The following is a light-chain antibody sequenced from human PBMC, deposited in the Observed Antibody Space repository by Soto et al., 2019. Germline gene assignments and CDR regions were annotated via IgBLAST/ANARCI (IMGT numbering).Light chain of an antibody. V-gene: IGKV3-11*01. CDR1: QSVRTY. CDR2: AVS. Sequence: EVVLTQSPATLSLSPGERATLSCRASQSVRTYVSWCHQKPGQAPRLLIYAVSNRATGIPARFSGSGSVTDFTLTISSLAPEEFAVYYCQQRMTWPPITFGQGTGLVIK. CDR3: QQRMTWPPIT. J-gene: IGKJ5*01.